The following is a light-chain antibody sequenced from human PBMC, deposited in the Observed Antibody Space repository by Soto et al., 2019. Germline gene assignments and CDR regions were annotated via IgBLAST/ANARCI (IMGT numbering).Light chain of an antibody. V-gene: IGKV4-1*01. CDR3: QQYYTITIT. J-gene: IGKJ4*01. CDR2: WAS. CDR1: QSVLYSSNNKKY. Sequence: IVMTQSPDSLAVSLCERATINCKSSQSVLYSSNNKKYLAWYQQKPGQPPKLLIYWASARESGVPDRFSGSGSETNFNFTIQSLKDEDVAVYYCQQYYTITITFGGGTKVDIK.